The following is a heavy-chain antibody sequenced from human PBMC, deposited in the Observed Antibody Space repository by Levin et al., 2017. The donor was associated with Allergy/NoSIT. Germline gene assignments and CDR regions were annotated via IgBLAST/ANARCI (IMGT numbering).Heavy chain of an antibody. CDR2: FDPEDGET. CDR3: ATEESPGTTLPLDAFDI. J-gene: IGHJ3*02. V-gene: IGHV1-24*01. CDR1: GYTLTELS. Sequence: AASVKVSCKVSGYTLTELSMHWVRQAPGKGLEWMGGFDPEDGETIYAQKFQGRVTMTEDTSTDTAYMELSSLRSEDTAVYYCATEESPGTTLPLDAFDIWGQGTMVTVSS. D-gene: IGHD1-1*01.